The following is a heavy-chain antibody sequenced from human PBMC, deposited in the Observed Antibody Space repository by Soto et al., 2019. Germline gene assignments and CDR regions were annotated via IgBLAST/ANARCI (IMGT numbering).Heavy chain of an antibody. J-gene: IGHJ4*02. V-gene: IGHV1-69*06. Sequence: SVKVSCKASGGTFSSYAISWVRQAPGQGLEWMGGIIPIFGTANYAQKFQGRVTITADKSTSTAYMELSSLRSEDTAVYYCAFIVVADRTLEIGYYFDYWGQGTLVTVSS. CDR1: GGTFSSYA. D-gene: IGHD2-2*01. CDR3: AFIVVADRTLEIGYYFDY. CDR2: IIPIFGTA.